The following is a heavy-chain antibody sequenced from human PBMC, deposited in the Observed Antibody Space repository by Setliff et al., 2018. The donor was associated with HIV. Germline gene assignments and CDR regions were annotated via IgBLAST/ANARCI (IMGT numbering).Heavy chain of an antibody. D-gene: IGHD2-21*02. V-gene: IGHV5-51*01. Sequence: GESLKISCKGSGYSFTNYWIGWVRQMPGKGLEWMGIIYPGDSDTRYSPSFQGQVTISADKSISTAYLQWSSLKASDTAMYYCARLSVVTATSIYYFDYWGQGTLVTVSS. CDR3: ARLSVVTATSIYYFDY. J-gene: IGHJ4*02. CDR1: GYSFTNYW. CDR2: IYPGDSDT.